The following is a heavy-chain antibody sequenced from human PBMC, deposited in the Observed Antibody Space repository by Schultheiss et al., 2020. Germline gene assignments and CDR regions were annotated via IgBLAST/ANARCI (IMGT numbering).Heavy chain of an antibody. J-gene: IGHJ4*02. V-gene: IGHV1-69*10. Sequence: SVKVSCKASGGTFSSYAISWVRQAPGQGLEWMGGIIPILGIANYAQKFQGRVTITADKSTSTTYMELSSLRSEDTTVYYCAKIVDIAARSHYWGQGTLVTVSS. CDR3: AKIVDIAARSHY. CDR1: GGTFSSYA. CDR2: IIPILGIA. D-gene: IGHD5-12*01.